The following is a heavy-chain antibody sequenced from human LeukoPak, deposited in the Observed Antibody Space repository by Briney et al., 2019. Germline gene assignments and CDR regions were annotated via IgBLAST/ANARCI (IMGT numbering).Heavy chain of an antibody. D-gene: IGHD2-2*02. Sequence: PSETLSLTCTVSGGSISSGEYYRSWIRQPPGKGLEWIGYIYYSGSTYYNPSLKSRVTISVDTSKNQFSLKLSSVTAADTAVYYCARDPYCSSTSCYMVDAFDIWGQGTMVTVSS. V-gene: IGHV4-30-4*08. J-gene: IGHJ3*02. CDR3: ARDPYCSSTSCYMVDAFDI. CDR1: GGSISSGEYY. CDR2: IYYSGST.